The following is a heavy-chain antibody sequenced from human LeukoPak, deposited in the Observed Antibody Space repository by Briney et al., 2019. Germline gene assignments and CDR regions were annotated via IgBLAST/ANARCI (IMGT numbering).Heavy chain of an antibody. CDR3: ARRRVYSGSGEFDF. D-gene: IGHD5-12*01. J-gene: IGHJ4*02. V-gene: IGHV4-59*01. CDR1: GGSMSGYY. Sequence: SETLSLTCTVSGGSMSGYYWSWIRRPPGKGLKWIGYIHYSGTTNYNPSLKSRVTISLDTSRNQFSLKLRSVTTADTAVYYCARRRVYSGSGEFDFWGQGTLVTVSS. CDR2: IHYSGTT.